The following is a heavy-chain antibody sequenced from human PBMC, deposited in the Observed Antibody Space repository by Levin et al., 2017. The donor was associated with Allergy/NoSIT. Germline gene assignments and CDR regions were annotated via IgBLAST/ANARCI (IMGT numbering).Heavy chain of an antibody. J-gene: IGHJ3*02. D-gene: IGHD1-26*01. CDR2: IWYDGSNK. CDR3: ARDLLLGAGTDAFDI. V-gene: IGHV3-33*01. CDR1: GFTFSSYG. Sequence: QAGGSLRLSCAASGFTFSSYGMHWVRQAPGKGLEWVAVIWYDGSNKYYADSVKGRFTISRDNSKNTLYLQMNSLRAEDTAVYYCARDLLLGAGTDAFDIWGQGTMVTVSS.